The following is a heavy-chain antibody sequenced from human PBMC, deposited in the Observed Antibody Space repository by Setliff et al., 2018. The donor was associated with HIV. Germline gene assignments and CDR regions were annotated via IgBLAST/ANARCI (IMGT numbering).Heavy chain of an antibody. CDR3: ARLGYVSGGFYKTPGPYYFDY. CDR1: GGSMSSSSYY. V-gene: IGHV4-39*01. J-gene: IGHJ4*02. CDR2: IYYSGAT. Sequence: ETLSLTCTVSGGSMSSSSYYWGWIRQTPDKGLEWIGIIYYSGATYYNPSLTSRVTISVDTSRNQFSLKLRPVTAADTAAYYCARLGYVSGGFYKTPGPYYFDYWGQGALVTVSS. D-gene: IGHD3-10*01.